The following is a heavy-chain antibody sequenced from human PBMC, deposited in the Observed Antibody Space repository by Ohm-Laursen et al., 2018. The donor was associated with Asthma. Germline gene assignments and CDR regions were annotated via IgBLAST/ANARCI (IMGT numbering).Heavy chain of an antibody. V-gene: IGHV1-69*13. CDR2: IIPIFGTP. CDR1: GGTFSSYA. J-gene: IGHJ4*02. CDR3: ARGPLSTYHGVY. Sequence: SVKVSCKVSGGTFSSYAISWVRQAPGQGLEWMGGIIPIFGTPNYAQKFQGRVTITADESTSTAYMELSSLRSEDTAVYYCARGPLSTYHGVYWGQGTLVTVPS. D-gene: IGHD2-2*01.